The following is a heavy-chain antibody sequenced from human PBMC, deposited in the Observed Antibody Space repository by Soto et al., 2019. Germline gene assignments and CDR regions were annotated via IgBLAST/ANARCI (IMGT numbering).Heavy chain of an antibody. Sequence: SETLSLTCAVYGGSFSGYYWSWIRQPPGKGLEWIGEINHSGSTNYNPSLKSRVTISVDTSKNQFSLKLSSVTAADTAVYYCARVPRAVGRRINGMDVWGQGTTVTVSS. CDR3: ARVPRAVGRRINGMDV. J-gene: IGHJ6*02. D-gene: IGHD2-15*01. CDR1: GGSFSGYY. V-gene: IGHV4-34*01. CDR2: INHSGST.